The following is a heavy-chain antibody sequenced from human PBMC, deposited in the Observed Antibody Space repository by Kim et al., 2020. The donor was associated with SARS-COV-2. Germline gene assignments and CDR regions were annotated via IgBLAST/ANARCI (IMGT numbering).Heavy chain of an antibody. Sequence: ASVKVSCKASGFTFTSSAMQWVRQARGQRLEWIGWIVVGSGNTNYAQKFQERVTITRDMSTSTAYMELSSLRSEDTAVYYCAAGVGAANYYYYGMDVWGQGTTVTVSS. J-gene: IGHJ6*02. V-gene: IGHV1-58*02. CDR2: IVVGSGNT. CDR1: GFTFTSSA. D-gene: IGHD6-13*01. CDR3: AAGVGAANYYYYGMDV.